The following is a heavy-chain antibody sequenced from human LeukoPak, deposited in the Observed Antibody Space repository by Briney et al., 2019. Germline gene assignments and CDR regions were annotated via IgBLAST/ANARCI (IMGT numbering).Heavy chain of an antibody. J-gene: IGHJ6*02. CDR1: GGAISSYY. V-gene: IGHV4-59*01. D-gene: IGHD4-17*01. Sequence: SETLSLTCTVSGGAISSYYWSWIRQPPGKELEWIGYIYYSGSTNYNPSLKSRVTISVDTSKNQFSLKLSSVTAADTAVYYCARARYGVQTGGKDVWGQGTTVTVSS. CDR2: IYYSGST. CDR3: ARARYGVQTGGKDV.